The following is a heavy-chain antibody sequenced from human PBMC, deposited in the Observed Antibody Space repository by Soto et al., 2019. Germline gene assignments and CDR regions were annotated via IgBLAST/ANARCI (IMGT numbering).Heavy chain of an antibody. CDR2: IYYSGST. CDR1: GGSISSGDYY. V-gene: IGHV4-30-4*01. J-gene: IGHJ4*02. D-gene: IGHD3-10*01. CDR3: ARGSMVYYYFDY. Sequence: QVQLQESGPGLVKPSQTLSLTCIVSGGSISSGDYYWSWIRQPPGKGLEWIGYIYYSGSTYYNPSLKSRVTISVDTSNNHFSLKLSSVTAADMAVYYCARGSMVYYYFDYWGQGTLVTVSS.